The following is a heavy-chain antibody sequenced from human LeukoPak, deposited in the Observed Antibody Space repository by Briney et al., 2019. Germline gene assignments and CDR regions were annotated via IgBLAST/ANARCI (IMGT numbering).Heavy chain of an antibody. Sequence: SGGSLRLSCAASGFTFSSYSMNWVRQPPGKGLEWVSSISSSSSYIYYADSVKGRFTISRDNAKNSLYLQMNSLRAEDTAVYYCARDRHRSSSLDYWGQGTLVTVSS. CDR1: GFTFSSYS. CDR2: ISSSSSYI. J-gene: IGHJ4*02. CDR3: ARDRHRSSSLDY. V-gene: IGHV3-21*01. D-gene: IGHD6-6*01.